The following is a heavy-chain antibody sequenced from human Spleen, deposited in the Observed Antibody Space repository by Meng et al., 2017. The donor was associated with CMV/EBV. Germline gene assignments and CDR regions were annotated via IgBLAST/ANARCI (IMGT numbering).Heavy chain of an antibody. CDR1: DYPFTYDY. CDR3: ARDGGNLDWFDP. J-gene: IGHJ5*02. V-gene: IGHV1-2*02. CDR2: INPTTGDT. Sequence: CKTHDYPFTYDYIHGVRQAPGQGLEWMGWINPTTGDTNYAQNFQGRVSMTRDTSLSTAYMELRSLTSDDTAVYYCARDGGNLDWFDPWGQGTLVTVSS. D-gene: IGHD4-23*01.